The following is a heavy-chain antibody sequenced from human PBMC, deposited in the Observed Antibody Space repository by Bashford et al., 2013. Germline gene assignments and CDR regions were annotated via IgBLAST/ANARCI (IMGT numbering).Heavy chain of an antibody. CDR2: ISAYNGNT. J-gene: IGHJ3*02. Sequence: PSVKVSCKASGGTFSSYAISWVRQAPGQGLEWMGWISAYNGNTNYAQKLQGRVTMTTDTSTSTAYMELRSLRSDDTAVYYCAIVAGWLQFRDDAFDIWGQGTMVTVSS. V-gene: IGHV1-18*01. CDR3: AIVAGWLQFRDDAFDI. CDR1: GGTFSSYA. D-gene: IGHD5-24*01.